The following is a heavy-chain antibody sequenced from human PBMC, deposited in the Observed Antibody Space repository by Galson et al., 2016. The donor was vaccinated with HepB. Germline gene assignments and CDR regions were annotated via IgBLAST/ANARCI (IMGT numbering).Heavy chain of an antibody. J-gene: IGHJ4*02. CDR1: GFPFSRYW. V-gene: IGHV3-7*03. D-gene: IGHD3-9*01. Sequence: SLRLSCAASGFPFSRYWMSWVRQAPGKGLEWLANIERDGSEENYVDSVRGRFTISRDNAKSLLYLQMNSLKIDDTAVYYCAREPRTPLTGSDHWGQGTLVTVSS. CDR2: IERDGSEE. CDR3: AREPRTPLTGSDH.